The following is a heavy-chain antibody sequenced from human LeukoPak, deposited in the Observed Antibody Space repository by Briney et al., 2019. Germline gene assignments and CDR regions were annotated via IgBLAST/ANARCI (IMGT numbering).Heavy chain of an antibody. CDR1: GYSFTSYG. D-gene: IGHD6-6*01. V-gene: IGHV1-18*01. CDR2: ISAYNGNT. Sequence: ASVKVSCKASGYSFTSYGISWVRQAPGQGLEWMRWISAYNGNTNYAQKLQGRVTMTTDTSTSTAYMELRSLRSDDTAVYYCARGAARYDYYYYYMDVWGKGTTVTVSS. J-gene: IGHJ6*03. CDR3: ARGAARYDYYYYYMDV.